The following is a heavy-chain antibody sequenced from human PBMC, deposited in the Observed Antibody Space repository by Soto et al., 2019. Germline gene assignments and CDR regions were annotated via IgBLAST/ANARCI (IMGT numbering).Heavy chain of an antibody. CDR1: GGSFSGYY. V-gene: IGHV4-34*01. CDR2: INHSGST. J-gene: IGHJ4*02. Sequence: QVQLQQWGAGLLKPSETLSLTCAVYGGSFSGYYWSWIRQPPGKGLEWIGEINHSGSTNYNPSLKSRVTISVDTSKNQLSLKLSSVTAADTDVYYCARSYSRSWYGYAYWGQGTLVTVSS. CDR3: ARSYSRSWYGYAY. D-gene: IGHD6-13*01.